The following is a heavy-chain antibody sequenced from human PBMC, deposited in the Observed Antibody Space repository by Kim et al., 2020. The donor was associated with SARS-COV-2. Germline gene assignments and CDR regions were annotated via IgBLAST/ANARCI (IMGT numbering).Heavy chain of an antibody. D-gene: IGHD3-10*01. J-gene: IGHJ4*02. Sequence: GKTEYAASVKGRFTISRDDSNSIVSLQMNNLRTEDTALYFCSRGSASYADYWGQGALVSVSS. V-gene: IGHV3-49*02. CDR3: SRGSASYADY. CDR2: GKT.